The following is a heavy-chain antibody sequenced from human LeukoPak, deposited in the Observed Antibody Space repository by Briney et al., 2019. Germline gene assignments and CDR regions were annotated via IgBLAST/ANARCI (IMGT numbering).Heavy chain of an antibody. Sequence: PGGSLRLSCAASGFTFTNYWMTWVRQAPGKGLEWVANIKGDGTEKYYVDSVKGRFTISRDNAKNSLYLQMNSLRAEDTAVYYCARVSWGSTNWYYIDYWGQGTLVTVSS. D-gene: IGHD6-13*01. CDR1: GFTFTNYW. CDR3: ARVSWGSTNWYYIDY. V-gene: IGHV3-7*01. CDR2: IKGDGTEK. J-gene: IGHJ4*02.